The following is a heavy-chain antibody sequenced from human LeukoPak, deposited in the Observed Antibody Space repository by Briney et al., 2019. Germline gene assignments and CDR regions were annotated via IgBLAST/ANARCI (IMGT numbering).Heavy chain of an antibody. Sequence: PSETLSLTCGVSGASITTTSCDWAWIRQPPGQDLEWIATISSSGTAYYNPSLMSRVTISVDTSKNQFSLDLRSVTAADTGLFYCARFKGGTGFDYWGQGILVIVSS. V-gene: IGHV4-39*01. D-gene: IGHD1-26*01. CDR1: GASITTTSCD. J-gene: IGHJ4*02. CDR3: ARFKGGTGFDY. CDR2: ISSSGTA.